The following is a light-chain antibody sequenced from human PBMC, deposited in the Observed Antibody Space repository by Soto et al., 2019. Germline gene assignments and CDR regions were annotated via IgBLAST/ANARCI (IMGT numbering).Light chain of an antibody. CDR3: QQRGSWPAT. CDR1: QSVNNF. CDR2: DAS. J-gene: IGKJ3*01. Sequence: EILLTQSPAIVSLSPGERATLSCRASQSVNNFFAWYQQKPGQAPRLLNYDASYRAPGIPARFSGSGSGTDFTLTISSLEAEDSAVYYCQQRGSWPATFGPGTKVDIK. V-gene: IGKV3-11*01.